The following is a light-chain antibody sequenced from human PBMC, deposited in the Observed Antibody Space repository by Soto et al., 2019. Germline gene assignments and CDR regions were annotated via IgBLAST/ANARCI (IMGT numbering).Light chain of an antibody. CDR1: SSDVGGYNY. CDR3: SSYTSSSISRV. Sequence: QSVLTQPASVSGSPGQSITISCTGTSSDVGGYNYVSWYQQHPGKAPKLMIYEVSNRPSGVSNRFSGSKSGNTASLTISGLQAEDEADYYCSSYTSSSISRVFGGGTQLTVL. J-gene: IGLJ3*02. V-gene: IGLV2-14*01. CDR2: EVS.